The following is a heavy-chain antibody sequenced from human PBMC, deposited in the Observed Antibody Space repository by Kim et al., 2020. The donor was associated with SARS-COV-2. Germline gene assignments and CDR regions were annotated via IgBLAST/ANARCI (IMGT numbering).Heavy chain of an antibody. CDR2: RSYR. CDR3: ASDRESLL. D-gene: IGHD3-10*01. Sequence: RSYRYYAAKVKGRFTISRDNAKNSLYLQMNSLRAEDTAVYYCASDRESLLWGQGTLVTVSS. J-gene: IGHJ4*02. V-gene: IGHV3-21*01.